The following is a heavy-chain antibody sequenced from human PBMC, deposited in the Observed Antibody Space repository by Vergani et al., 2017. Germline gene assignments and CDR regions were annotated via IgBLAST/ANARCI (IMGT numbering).Heavy chain of an antibody. CDR2: ISGSGGST. CDR3: AKGDSIAVAGLVDY. D-gene: IGHD6-19*01. J-gene: IGHJ4*02. V-gene: IGHV3-23*01. Sequence: EVQLLESGGGLVQPGGSLRLSCAASGFTFSSYAMSWVRQAPGKGLEWVSAISGSGGSTYYADSVKGRFTISRDNSKNTLYLQMNSLRAEDTAVYYCAKGDSIAVAGLVDYWGQGTLVIVS. CDR1: GFTFSSYA.